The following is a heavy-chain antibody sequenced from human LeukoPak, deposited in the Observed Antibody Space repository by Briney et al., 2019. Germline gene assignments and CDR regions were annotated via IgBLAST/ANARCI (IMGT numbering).Heavy chain of an antibody. Sequence: SETLSLTCTVSGGSIRSGSYYWSWIRQPAGKGLEWIGRIHAGGSTNYNPSLKSRVTISVDTSKNQFSLKLSSVTAADTAVYYCARGGWELPKFDPWGQGTLVTVSS. J-gene: IGHJ5*02. D-gene: IGHD1-26*01. CDR2: IHAGGST. CDR1: GGSIRSGSYY. V-gene: IGHV4-61*02. CDR3: ARGGWELPKFDP.